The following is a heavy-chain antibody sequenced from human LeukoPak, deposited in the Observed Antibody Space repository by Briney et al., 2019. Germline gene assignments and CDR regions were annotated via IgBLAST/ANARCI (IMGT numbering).Heavy chain of an antibody. CDR3: ARVSDYYDSSGYYWRYYCYGMDV. J-gene: IGHJ6*02. D-gene: IGHD3-22*01. CDR1: GFTFSNYV. V-gene: IGHV3-64*01. Sequence: GGSLRLSCSASGFTFSNYVMHWVRQAPGKGLEYVSAISSNGGSTYYANSVKGRFTISRDNSKNTLYLQMGSLRAEDMAVYYCARVSDYYDSSGYYWRYYCYGMDVWGQGTTVTVSS. CDR2: ISSNGGST.